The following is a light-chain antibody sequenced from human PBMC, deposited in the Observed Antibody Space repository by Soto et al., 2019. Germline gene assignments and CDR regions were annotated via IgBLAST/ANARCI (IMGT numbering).Light chain of an antibody. CDR3: QELNSYPIT. CDR1: QGISSY. Sequence: IQLTQSPSSLSASVGDRVTIACRASQGISSYLAWYQQKQGKAPKLLISGASTLESGVPSRFSGDGSGTDFTLTFSSLLPEDFATYYCQELNSYPITFGQGTRLEIK. J-gene: IGKJ5*01. V-gene: IGKV1-9*01. CDR2: GAS.